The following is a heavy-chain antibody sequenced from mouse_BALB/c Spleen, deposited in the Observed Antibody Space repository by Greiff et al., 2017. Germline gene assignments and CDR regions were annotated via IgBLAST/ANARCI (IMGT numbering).Heavy chain of an antibody. V-gene: IGHV5-6-3*01. D-gene: IGHD3-3*01. CDR2: INSNGGST. CDR1: GFTFSSYG. J-gene: IGHJ4*01. CDR3: ARDKGGRGYAMDY. Sequence: EVKLVESGGGLVQPGGSLKLSCAASGFTFSSYGMSWVRQTPDKRLELVATINSNGGSTYYPDSVKGRFTISRDNAKNTLYLQMSSLKSEDTAMYYCARDKGGRGYAMDYWGQGTSVTVSS.